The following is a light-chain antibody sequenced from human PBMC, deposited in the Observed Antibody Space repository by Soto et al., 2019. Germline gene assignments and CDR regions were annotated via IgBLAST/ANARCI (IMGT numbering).Light chain of an antibody. CDR1: QSVSSSY. Sequence: PGGIVTLSCMASQSVSSSYLTWYQQKPGQAPRLLIYGASTRATGIPARFSGSGSGTDFTLTISSLQPEDFAVYYCQQDYNLPETFGQGTKVDIK. J-gene: IGKJ1*01. CDR3: QQDYNLPET. CDR2: GAS. V-gene: IGKV3D-7*01.